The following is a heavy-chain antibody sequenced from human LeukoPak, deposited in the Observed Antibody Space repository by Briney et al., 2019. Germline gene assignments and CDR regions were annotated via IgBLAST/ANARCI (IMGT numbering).Heavy chain of an antibody. D-gene: IGHD2-21*01. CDR1: GGSISSHY. CDR2: IYYSGST. J-gene: IGHJ6*03. V-gene: IGHV4-59*11. CDR3: ARVFGRYMDV. Sequence: SETLSLTCTVSGGSISSHYWSWIRQPPGKGLEWIGYIYYSGSTNYNPSLKSRVTISVDTSKNQFSLQLNSVTPEDTAVYYCARVFGRYMDVWGKGTTVTVSS.